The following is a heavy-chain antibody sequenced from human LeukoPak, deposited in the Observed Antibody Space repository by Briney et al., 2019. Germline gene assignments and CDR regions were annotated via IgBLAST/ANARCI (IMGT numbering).Heavy chain of an antibody. CDR2: ISYDGSNK. D-gene: IGHD6-13*01. CDR3: ARALSRIAAAGTSGADY. CDR1: GVTLSSYA. V-gene: IGHV3-30*04. Sequence: GRSLRLSCAASGVTLSSYAMHWVPQAPGKGLGWVAVISYDGSNKYYADSVKGRFTISRDNSKNTLYLQMNSLRAEDTAVYYCARALSRIAAAGTSGADYWGHGTLVTVSS. J-gene: IGHJ4*01.